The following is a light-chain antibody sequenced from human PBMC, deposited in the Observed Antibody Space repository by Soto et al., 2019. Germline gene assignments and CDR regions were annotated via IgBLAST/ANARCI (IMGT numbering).Light chain of an antibody. CDR1: QSVNSN. CDR3: QQYNNWPRT. J-gene: IGKJ1*01. Sequence: EIVTTQSPATLSVSPGERATLSCRASQSVNSNLAWYHQKPGQAPRLLIYGASTRATGIPVRFSGSGSGTDFTLTISSLQSEDFAVYYCQQYNNWPRTFGQGTKVDIK. CDR2: GAS. V-gene: IGKV3-15*01.